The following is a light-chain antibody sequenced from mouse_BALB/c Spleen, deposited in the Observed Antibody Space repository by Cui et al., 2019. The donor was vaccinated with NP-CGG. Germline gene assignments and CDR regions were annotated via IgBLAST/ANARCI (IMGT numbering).Light chain of an antibody. CDR2: GTN. CDR3: ALWYSNHWV. V-gene: IGLV1*01. J-gene: IGLJ1*01. CDR1: TGSGTSNNY. Sequence: QPVVTQESALTTSPGETVTLTCRSSTGSGTSNNYANWVQEKPDHLFTGLIGGTNNRVPGVPARFSGSLIGDKAALTLTGAQTEDEAIYFCALWYSNHWVFGGGTKLTVL.